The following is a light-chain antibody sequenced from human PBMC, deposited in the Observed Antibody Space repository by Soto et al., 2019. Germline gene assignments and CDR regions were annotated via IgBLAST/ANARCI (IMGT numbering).Light chain of an antibody. V-gene: IGLV2-14*03. J-gene: IGLJ2*01. CDR2: DVT. Sequence: QSVLTQPASVSGSPGRSVTISCTGSSSDIGGFNYVSWYQHLPGRAPKLIIYDVTNRPSGISYRFSASKSGGTASLPISGLQAEDEGYYYCTSYSSSTTHVVFGGGTKLTVL. CDR3: TSYSSSTTHVV. CDR1: SSDIGGFNY.